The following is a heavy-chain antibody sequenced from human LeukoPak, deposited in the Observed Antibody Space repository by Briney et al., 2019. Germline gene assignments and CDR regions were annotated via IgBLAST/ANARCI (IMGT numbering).Heavy chain of an antibody. CDR3: TRDRMVRGVMLYYFDY. V-gene: IGHV3-49*04. CDR1: GFTFSSYS. D-gene: IGHD3-10*01. J-gene: IGHJ4*02. CDR2: IRSKAYGGTT. Sequence: GGSLRLSCAASGFTFSSYSMNWVRQAPGKGLEWVGFIRSKAYGGTTEYAASVKGRFTISRDDSKSIAYLQMNSLKTEDTAVYYCTRDRMVRGVMLYYFDYWGQGTLVTVSS.